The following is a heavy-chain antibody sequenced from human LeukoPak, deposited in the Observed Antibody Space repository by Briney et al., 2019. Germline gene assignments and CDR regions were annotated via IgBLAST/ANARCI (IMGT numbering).Heavy chain of an antibody. V-gene: IGHV5-51*01. CDR3: ARHYRYCSGGSCYADAFDI. D-gene: IGHD2-15*01. J-gene: IGHJ3*02. CDR1: GYSFTSYW. CDR2: IYPGDSDT. Sequence: GESLKISCKGSGYSFTSYWIGWVRQMPGKGLEWMGIIYPGDSDTRYSPSFQGQVTISADRSISTAYLQWSSLKASDTAMYYCARHYRYCSGGSCYADAFDIWGQGTMVTVSS.